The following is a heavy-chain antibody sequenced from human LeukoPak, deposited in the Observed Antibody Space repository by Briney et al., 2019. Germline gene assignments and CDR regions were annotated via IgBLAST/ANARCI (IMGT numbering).Heavy chain of an antibody. D-gene: IGHD6-19*01. CDR3: AREGSGWYGNFDY. J-gene: IGHJ4*02. CDR1: AYTFTGYY. V-gene: IGHV1-2*02. Sequence: VASVKVSCKASAYTFTGYYMHWVRQAPGQGLEWMGWTNPDSGGTNYAQKFQGRVTMTRDTSISTAYMEVSRLRSDDTAVYYCAREGSGWYGNFDYWGQGTLVTVSS. CDR2: TNPDSGGT.